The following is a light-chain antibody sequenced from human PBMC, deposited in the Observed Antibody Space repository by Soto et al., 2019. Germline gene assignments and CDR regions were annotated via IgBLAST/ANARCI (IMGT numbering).Light chain of an antibody. V-gene: IGKV3-20*01. J-gene: IGKJ4*01. CDR3: QQYGNSPLT. CDR1: QSVSSNH. Sequence: EFVLTQSPGTLSLSPGEKATLSCRASQSVSSNHLAWYQQKPGQAPRLLIYGASSTATGIPDRFSGSGSGTDFTLTISRLEPEDFAVYYCQQYGNSPLTFGGGTKVEI. CDR2: GAS.